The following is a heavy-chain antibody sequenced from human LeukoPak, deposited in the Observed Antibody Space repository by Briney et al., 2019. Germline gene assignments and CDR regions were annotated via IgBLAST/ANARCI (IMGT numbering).Heavy chain of an antibody. CDR2: TPYDGNSK. D-gene: IGHD5-12*01. CDR1: GFTFSSFA. J-gene: IGHJ6*02. V-gene: IGHV3-30-3*01. CDR3: ARDGNSGYDSTYHYGIDV. Sequence: GGSLRLSCAASGFTFSSFAMHWVRQAPGKGLEWVALTPYDGNSKYYADSVKGRFTISRDNSKNTLYLLMNSLRPEDTALYYCARDGNSGYDSTYHYGIDVWGQGTTVTVSS.